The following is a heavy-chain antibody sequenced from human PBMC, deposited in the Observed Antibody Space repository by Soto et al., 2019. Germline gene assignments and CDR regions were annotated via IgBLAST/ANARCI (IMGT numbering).Heavy chain of an antibody. CDR3: ARDLVYSSGSLDY. J-gene: IGHJ4*02. D-gene: IGHD6-19*01. V-gene: IGHV1-3*01. CDR2: INAGNGNT. CDR1: GYTFTSYA. Sequence: QVQLVQSGAEVKKPGASVKVSCKASGYTFTSYAMHWVRQAPGQRLEWIGWINAGNGNTKYSQKFQGRVTITRDTSASTAYMELSSLRSEDTAVYYCARDLVYSSGSLDYWGQGTLVTVSS.